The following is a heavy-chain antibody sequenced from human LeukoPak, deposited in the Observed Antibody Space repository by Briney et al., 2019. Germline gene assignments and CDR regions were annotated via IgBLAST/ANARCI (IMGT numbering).Heavy chain of an antibody. Sequence: KTGGSLRLSCAASGFTFSTYNMNWVRQAPGKGLEWVSSISSSSNYIYYADSVKGRFTISRDNAKNSLYLQMNGLRAEDTDVYYCARDVGASAPDAFDIWGQGTMVTVSS. J-gene: IGHJ3*02. CDR2: ISSSSNYI. V-gene: IGHV3-21*01. CDR3: ARDVGASAPDAFDI. CDR1: GFTFSTYN. D-gene: IGHD1-26*01.